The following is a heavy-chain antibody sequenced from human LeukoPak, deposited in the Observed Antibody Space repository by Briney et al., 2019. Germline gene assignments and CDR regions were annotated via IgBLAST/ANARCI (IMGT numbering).Heavy chain of an antibody. J-gene: IGHJ4*02. Sequence: GSLRLSCAASGFTFSSYAMSWVRQAPGRGLEWVAVIWYDGSNKYYADSVKGRFTISRDNSKNTLYLQMNSLRAEDTAVYYCAKASTSGWFPFDYWGQGTLVTVSS. V-gene: IGHV3-33*06. D-gene: IGHD6-19*01. CDR1: GFTFSSYA. CDR3: AKASTSGWFPFDY. CDR2: IWYDGSNK.